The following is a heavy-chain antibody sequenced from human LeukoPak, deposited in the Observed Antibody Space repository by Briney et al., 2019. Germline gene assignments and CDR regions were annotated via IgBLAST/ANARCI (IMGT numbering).Heavy chain of an antibody. CDR1: GDTFSSYY. CDR2: INPSAGTT. J-gene: IGHJ4*02. D-gene: IGHD2-15*01. CDR3: AGQKAAPATLAFDF. Sequence: GASVKVSCKASGDTFSSYYVHWVRQAPGQGLEWMGLINPSAGTTNYLQKFQGSVTMTRHTSTNTVYMELSSLRSDDTAVYYCAGQKAAPATLAFDFWGQGALVTVSS. V-gene: IGHV1-46*01.